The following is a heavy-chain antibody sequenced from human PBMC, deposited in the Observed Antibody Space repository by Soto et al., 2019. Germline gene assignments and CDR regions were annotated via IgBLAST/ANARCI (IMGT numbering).Heavy chain of an antibody. J-gene: IGHJ4*02. D-gene: IGHD3-22*01. CDR3: ARHHYYGSSVDY. CDR1: GGSISSSSYY. CDR2: IYYSGST. Sequence: QLQLQESGPGLVKPSETLSLTCTVSGGSISSSSYYWGWIRQPPGKGLEWIGSIYYSGSTYYNPSLKSRVTISVDTSKNQFSLKLSSVTAADTAVYYCARHHYYGSSVDYWGQGTLVTVSS. V-gene: IGHV4-39*01.